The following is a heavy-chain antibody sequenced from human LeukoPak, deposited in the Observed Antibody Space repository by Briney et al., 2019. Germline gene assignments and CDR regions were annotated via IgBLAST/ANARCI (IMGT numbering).Heavy chain of an antibody. CDR1: GGSFSGYY. V-gene: IGHV4-59*10. D-gene: IGHD3-3*01. Sequence: SETLSLTCAVYGGSFSGYYWSWIRQPPGKGLEWIGRIYTSGSTNYNPSLKSRVTMSVDTSKNQFSLKLSSVTAADTAVYYCASSPLPYDFWSGYSPLYYYGMDVWGQGTTVTVSS. CDR2: IYTSGST. CDR3: ASSPLPYDFWSGYSPLYYYGMDV. J-gene: IGHJ6*02.